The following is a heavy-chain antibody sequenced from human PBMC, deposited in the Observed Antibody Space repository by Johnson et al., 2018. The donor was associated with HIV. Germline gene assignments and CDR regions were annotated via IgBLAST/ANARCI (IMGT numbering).Heavy chain of an antibody. D-gene: IGHD6-13*01. CDR1: GFTFSSYG. V-gene: IGHV3-30*18. CDR2: ISYDGSNK. CDR3: AKPRGSSPWDAFDI. Sequence: QVHLVESGGGVVQPGRSLRLSCAASGFTFSSYGMHWVRQAPGKGLEWVAVISYDGSNKYYADSVKGRFTIYRDNAKNSLYLQMNSLRTEDTALYYVAKPRGSSPWDAFDIWGQGTMVTVSS. J-gene: IGHJ3*02.